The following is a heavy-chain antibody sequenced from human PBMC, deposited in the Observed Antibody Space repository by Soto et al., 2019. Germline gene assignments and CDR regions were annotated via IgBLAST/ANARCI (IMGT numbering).Heavy chain of an antibody. CDR2: IIHIFGTA. V-gene: IGHV1-69*13. D-gene: IGHD2-15*01. CDR3: ACRRRFLGYCSGGSCYSPPHYGMGV. CDR1: GGTFSSYD. J-gene: IGHJ6*02. Sequence: ASVKVSCKASGGTFSSYDISWVRQAPGQGLEWMGGIIHIFGTANYAQKFQGRVTITADESTSTAYMELSSLRSEDTAVYYCACRRRFLGYCSGGSCYSPPHYGMGVWGQGTTVTVSS.